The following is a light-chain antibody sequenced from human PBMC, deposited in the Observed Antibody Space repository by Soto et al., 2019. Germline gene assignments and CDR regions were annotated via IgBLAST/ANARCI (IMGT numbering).Light chain of an antibody. V-gene: IGKV1-5*01. CDR3: QQYNSYSPWT. CDR1: QSISSW. J-gene: IGKJ1*01. Sequence: DIQMTQSPSMLSASVGDRVTIACRASQSISSWLAWYQQKPGKAPKLLIYDASSLESGVPSRFSGSGSGTEFTLTISSLQPDDFATYYCQQYNSYSPWTFGQGTKVDIK. CDR2: DAS.